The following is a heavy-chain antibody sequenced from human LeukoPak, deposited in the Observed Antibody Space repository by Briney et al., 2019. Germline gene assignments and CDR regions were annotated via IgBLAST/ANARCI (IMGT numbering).Heavy chain of an antibody. CDR3: AKDGYCSSTSCYTQLYYYYGMDV. CDR1: GFTFSSYG. CDR2: ISYDGSNK. Sequence: GGSLRLSCAASGFTFSSYGMHWVRQAPGKGLEWVAVISYDGSNKYYADSVKGRFTISRANSKNTLYLQMNSLRAEDTAVYYCAKDGYCSSTSCYTQLYYYYGMDVWGQGTTVTVSS. V-gene: IGHV3-30*18. D-gene: IGHD2-2*02. J-gene: IGHJ6*02.